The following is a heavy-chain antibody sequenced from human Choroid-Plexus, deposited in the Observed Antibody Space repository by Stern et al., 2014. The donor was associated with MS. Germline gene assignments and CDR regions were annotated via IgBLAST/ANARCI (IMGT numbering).Heavy chain of an antibody. CDR1: GFTFGSCA. Sequence: QVQLVQSGGGVVQPGRPLRLSCVVSGFTFGSCAMHWVRQAPGKGLEWVAGVSYDGSNKYYAASVKGRFTISRDNSQNTLYMQMSSLRPEDTAVYYCAKDRQYLTYFFDHWGQGSLVTVSS. CDR3: AKDRQYLTYFFDH. CDR2: VSYDGSNK. D-gene: IGHD2/OR15-2a*01. V-gene: IGHV3-30*18. J-gene: IGHJ5*02.